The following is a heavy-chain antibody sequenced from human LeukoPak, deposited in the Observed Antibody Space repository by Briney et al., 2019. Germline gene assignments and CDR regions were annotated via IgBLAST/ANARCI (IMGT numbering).Heavy chain of an antibody. V-gene: IGHV1-69*05. CDR2: IIPIFGTA. J-gene: IGHJ5*02. CDR3: ARDPGYCSSTSCQEWFDP. Sequence: SVKVSCKASGGTFSSYAISWVRQAPGQGLEWMGGIIPIFGTANYAQKFQGRVTITTDESTSTAYMELSSLRSEDTAVYYCARDPGYCSSTSCQEWFDPWGQGTLVTVSS. CDR1: GGTFSSYA. D-gene: IGHD2-2*01.